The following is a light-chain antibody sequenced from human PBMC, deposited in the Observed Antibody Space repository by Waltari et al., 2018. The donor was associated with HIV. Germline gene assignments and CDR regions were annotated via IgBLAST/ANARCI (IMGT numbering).Light chain of an antibody. V-gene: IGLV3-25*03. CDR3: QAADSSGSYFV. CDR2: KDS. Sequence: SYELTQPPSVSVSPGQTARITCSGDVLPNQYTFWYQQKSGQAPVLVVYKDSERPAGIPERFSGSSSGTTVTLFIDVVQAEDEADYYCQAADSSGSYFVFGTGTKVTVL. J-gene: IGLJ1*01. CDR1: VLPNQY.